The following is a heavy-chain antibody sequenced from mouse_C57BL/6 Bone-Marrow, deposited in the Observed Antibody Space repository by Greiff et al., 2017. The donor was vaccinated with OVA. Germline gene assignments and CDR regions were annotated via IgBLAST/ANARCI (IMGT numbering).Heavy chain of an antibody. Sequence: QVQLQQSGAELVRPGTSVKLSCKASGYTFTSYWMHWVKQRPGQGLEWIGVIDPSDSYTNYNQKFKGKATLTVDTSSSTAYMQLSSLTSEDSAVYYCARGSGYPFAYWGQGTLVTVSA. CDR1: GYTFTSYW. CDR2: IDPSDSYT. J-gene: IGHJ3*01. CDR3: ARGSGYPFAY. V-gene: IGHV1-59*01. D-gene: IGHD3-2*02.